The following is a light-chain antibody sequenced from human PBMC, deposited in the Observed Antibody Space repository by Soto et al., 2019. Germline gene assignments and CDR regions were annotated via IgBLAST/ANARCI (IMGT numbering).Light chain of an antibody. V-gene: IGKV1-5*03. CDR3: QQYNSYPLT. CDR2: KAS. Sequence: DIQMTQSPSTLSASVGDRVTITCRASQSISSWLAWYQQKPGKAPNLLIFKASSLETEVPSRFSGSGSGTEFTLTISSLQPDDFATYYCQQYNSYPLTFGGGTKVEI. CDR1: QSISSW. J-gene: IGKJ4*01.